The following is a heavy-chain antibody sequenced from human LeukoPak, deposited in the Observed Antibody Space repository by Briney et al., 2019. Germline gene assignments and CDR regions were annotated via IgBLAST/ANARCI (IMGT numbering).Heavy chain of an antibody. CDR1: GFNFIDYS. J-gene: IGHJ4*01. Sequence: GGSLRLSCAASGFNFIDYSMNWVRQAPGKGLEWILYIGISSGNTKYADSVKGRFTISRDKARNSLYLQMNSLRVEDTAVYYCARDHRYAFDNWGHGTLVTVSS. CDR2: IGISSGNT. CDR3: ARDHRYAFDN. D-gene: IGHD5-12*01. V-gene: IGHV3-48*01.